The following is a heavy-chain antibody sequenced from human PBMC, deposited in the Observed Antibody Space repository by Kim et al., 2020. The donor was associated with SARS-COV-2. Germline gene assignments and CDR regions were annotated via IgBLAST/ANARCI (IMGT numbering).Heavy chain of an antibody. Sequence: GGSLRLSCAASGFTFSSYWMHWVRQAPGKGLVWVSRINSDGSSTSYADSVKGRFTISRDNAKNTLYLQMNSLRAEDTAVYYCARGAISLGYCSGGSCYSGATSARNYYGMDVWGQGTTVTVSS. CDR1: GFTFSSYW. CDR3: ARGAISLGYCSGGSCYSGATSARNYYGMDV. V-gene: IGHV3-74*01. J-gene: IGHJ6*02. D-gene: IGHD2-15*01. CDR2: INSDGSST.